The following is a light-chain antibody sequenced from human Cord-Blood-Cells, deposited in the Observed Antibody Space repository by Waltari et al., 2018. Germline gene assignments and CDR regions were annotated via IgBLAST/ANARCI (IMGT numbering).Light chain of an antibody. CDR1: SSDVGGYNY. V-gene: IGLV2-11*01. CDR2: DVS. Sequence: QSALTQPRSVSGSPGQSVTISCTGTSSDVGGYNYVSWYQQHPGKAPKLMIYDVSKRPSCVPDRFSGSKSGNTASLTISGLQAEDEADYYCCAYAGSYVVFGGGTKLTVL. CDR3: CAYAGSYVV. J-gene: IGLJ2*01.